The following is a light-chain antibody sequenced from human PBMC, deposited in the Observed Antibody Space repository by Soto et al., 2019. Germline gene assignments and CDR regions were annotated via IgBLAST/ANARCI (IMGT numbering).Light chain of an antibody. CDR2: GTS. J-gene: IGKJ4*01. CDR3: QQYNKWPLT. V-gene: IGKV3-15*01. CDR1: QSVSSN. Sequence: EIVMTQSPATLSESPGERATLSCRASQSVSSNLAWYQQKRGQAPRLLIYGTSTRATGIPARFSGSGSGTEFTLTISSLQSEDFAVYSCQQYNKWPLTFGGGTKVEIK.